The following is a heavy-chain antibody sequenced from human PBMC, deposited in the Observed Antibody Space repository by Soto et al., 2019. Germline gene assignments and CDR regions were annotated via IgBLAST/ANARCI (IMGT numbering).Heavy chain of an antibody. D-gene: IGHD3-3*01. CDR3: ATGVIWIGYFTVDS. Sequence: ASVEVSCKXSGGTFSSYAISWVRQAPGQGLEWMGGIIPIFGTANYAQKFQGRVTITADESTGTAYMTLSSLASDDTAVYYCATGVIWIGYFTVDSWGQGTRVTVSS. CDR2: IIPIFGTA. CDR1: GGTFSSYA. J-gene: IGHJ4*02. V-gene: IGHV1-69*13.